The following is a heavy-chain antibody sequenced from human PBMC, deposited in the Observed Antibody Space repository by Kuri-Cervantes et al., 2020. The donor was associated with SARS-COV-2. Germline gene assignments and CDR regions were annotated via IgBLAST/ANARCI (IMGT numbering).Heavy chain of an antibody. J-gene: IGHJ6*02. Sequence: QTLSLTCAVYGGSFSGYYWSWIRQPPGKGLEWIGEINHSGSTNYNPSLKSRVTISVDTSKNQFSLKLSSVTAADTAVYYCARGKWLSAYYYYYYGMDVWGQGTTVTVSS. CDR2: INHSGST. CDR1: GGSFSGYY. V-gene: IGHV4-34*01. D-gene: IGHD3-22*01. CDR3: ARGKWLSAYYYYYYGMDV.